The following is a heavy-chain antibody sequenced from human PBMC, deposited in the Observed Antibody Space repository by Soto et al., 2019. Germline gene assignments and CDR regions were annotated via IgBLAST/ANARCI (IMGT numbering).Heavy chain of an antibody. D-gene: IGHD2-15*01. V-gene: IGHV3-9*02. J-gene: IGHJ4*02. CDR1: GSTSNEYA. CDR2: IFLESDRT. CDR3: GNDGKAGGLDY. Sequence: SGVTLRLSCAVSGSTSNEYAMHLLRQAPGKGLEWVSSIFLESDRTGYADSVKGRFTTSRDEAKNSLYLQMNSLRPQDTALYYFGNDGKAGGLDYWGPGTLVTVSS.